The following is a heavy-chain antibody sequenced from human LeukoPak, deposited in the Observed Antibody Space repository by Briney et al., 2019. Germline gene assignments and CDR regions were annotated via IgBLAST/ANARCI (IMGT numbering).Heavy chain of an antibody. V-gene: IGHV4-39*07. J-gene: IGHJ6*03. Sequence: PSETLSLTCTVSGGSISSSPYSWAWIRQPPGKGLEWIGSIYYSGRSYYKVSLKSRVIISLDTPNNQFSLKVSSVTAADTALYYCARVPLSTAYLHYYSMDVWGKGTTVTVSS. CDR2: IYYSGRS. D-gene: IGHD2-21*02. CDR1: GGSISSSPYS. CDR3: ARVPLSTAYLHYYSMDV.